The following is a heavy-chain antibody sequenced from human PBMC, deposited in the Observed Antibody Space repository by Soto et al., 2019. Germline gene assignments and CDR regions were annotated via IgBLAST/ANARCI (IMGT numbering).Heavy chain of an antibody. V-gene: IGHV1-3*01. CDR2: INPDNGNT. D-gene: IGHD2-15*01. CDR3: ARGIATGQLDP. Sequence: QVQLVQSGAEVKKPGASVKISCKASGYTFTRYTMNWVRQAPGQRLEWMGWINPDNGNTKSSQKFQDRVIITRDTSASTAYMDLSSLRCEDTAVYYCARGIATGQLDPWGQRTLVTVSS. J-gene: IGHJ5*02. CDR1: GYTFTRYT.